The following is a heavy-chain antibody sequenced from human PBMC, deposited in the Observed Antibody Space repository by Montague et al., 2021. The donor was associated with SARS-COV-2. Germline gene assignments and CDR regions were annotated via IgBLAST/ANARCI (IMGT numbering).Heavy chain of an antibody. Sequence: SETLSLTCTVSGGSISSNLFYWGWIRQTPGKGLEWIGDISYTGSTXYNPSLKSRVTVAVDTSKNQFSLRLISLTAADTAVYYCARVGRQQLVRLSGMDVWGQGTTVTVSS. D-gene: IGHD6-13*01. J-gene: IGHJ6*02. CDR3: ARVGRQQLVRLSGMDV. CDR1: GGSISSNLFY. V-gene: IGHV4-39*07. CDR2: ISYTGST.